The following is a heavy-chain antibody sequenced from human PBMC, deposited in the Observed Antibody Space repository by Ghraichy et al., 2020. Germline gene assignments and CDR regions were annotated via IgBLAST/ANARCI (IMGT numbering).Heavy chain of an antibody. CDR2: INPSGGGT. V-gene: IGHV1-46*02. D-gene: IGHD4-23*01. CDR3: TRGTTAVAQYFTY. CDR1: GYTFNSYY. J-gene: IGHJ4*01. Sequence: ASVKVSCKASGYTFNSYYLHWVRQAPGQGLEWMGIINPSGGGTSYAQKFQGRVTVTRDTSTSTVYMELSSLRSEDTAVYYCTRGTTAVAQYFTYWGHGTLVTVSS.